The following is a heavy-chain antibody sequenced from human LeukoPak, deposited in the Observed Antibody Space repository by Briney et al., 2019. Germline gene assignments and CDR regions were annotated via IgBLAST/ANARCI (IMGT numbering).Heavy chain of an antibody. CDR3: ARGKAGYSYGWVDY. Sequence: GASVKVSCKASGYSFSTYGISWLRQAPGQGLEWMGWISAYNGNTDYAQKLQGRVTMTTDTSTSTAYMELRSLRSDDTAVYYCARGKAGYSYGWVDYWGQGTLVTVSS. J-gene: IGHJ4*02. CDR2: ISAYNGNT. V-gene: IGHV1-18*01. D-gene: IGHD5-18*01. CDR1: GYSFSTYG.